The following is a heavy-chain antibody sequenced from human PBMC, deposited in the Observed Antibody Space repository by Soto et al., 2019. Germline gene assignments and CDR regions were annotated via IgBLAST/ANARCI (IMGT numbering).Heavy chain of an antibody. V-gene: IGHV3-23*01. CDR3: ARHLRYDILTGYDYFDY. D-gene: IGHD3-9*01. CDR2: ISGSGGST. J-gene: IGHJ4*02. Sequence: GVSRILSCAASGFTFSSYAMSWVRQAPGKGLEWVSAISGSGGSTYYADSVKGRFTISRDHSKNTLYLQMNSLRAEDTAVYYCARHLRYDILTGYDYFDYWGQGTLV. CDR1: GFTFSSYA.